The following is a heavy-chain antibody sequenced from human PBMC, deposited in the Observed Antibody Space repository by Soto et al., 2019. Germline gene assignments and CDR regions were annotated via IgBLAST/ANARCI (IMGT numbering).Heavy chain of an antibody. Sequence: ASVKVSCKASGYTFTGYYMHWVRQAPGQGLEWMGWINPNSGGTNYAQKFQGWVTMTRDTSISTAYMELSRLRSDDTAVYYCARNYYDSSGYYDYWGQGTLVTSPQ. D-gene: IGHD3-22*01. V-gene: IGHV1-2*04. CDR2: INPNSGGT. CDR1: GYTFTGYY. J-gene: IGHJ4*02. CDR3: ARNYYDSSGYYDY.